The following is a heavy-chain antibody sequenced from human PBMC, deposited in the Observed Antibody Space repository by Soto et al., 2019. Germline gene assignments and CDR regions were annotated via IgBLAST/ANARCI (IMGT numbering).Heavy chain of an antibody. CDR3: ARDYGSGSPLYYFDY. V-gene: IGHV1-18*01. Sequence: ASVKVSCKASHYTFTSAGISWVRQAPGQGLEWMGWISAYNGNTNYAQKLQGRVTMTTDTSTSTAYMELRSLRSDDTAVYYCARDYGSGSPLYYFDYWGQGTLVTVSS. CDR2: ISAYNGNT. D-gene: IGHD3-10*01. CDR1: HYTFTSAG. J-gene: IGHJ4*02.